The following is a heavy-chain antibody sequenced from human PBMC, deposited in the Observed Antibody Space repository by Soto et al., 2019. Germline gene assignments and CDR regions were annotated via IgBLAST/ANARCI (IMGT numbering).Heavy chain of an antibody. V-gene: IGHV3-64*01. CDR3: ARRIPFGYGMDV. Sequence: EVQLVESGGGLVQPGGSLRLSCAASGFTFSSYAMPWVRQAPGKGLEYVSALTSNGGNTDYASSVKGRFTISRDNSKNTLYLQMGSLRAEDMAVYYCARRIPFGYGMDVWGQGTTVTVSS. D-gene: IGHD2-21*01. J-gene: IGHJ6*02. CDR2: LTSNGGNT. CDR1: GFTFSSYA.